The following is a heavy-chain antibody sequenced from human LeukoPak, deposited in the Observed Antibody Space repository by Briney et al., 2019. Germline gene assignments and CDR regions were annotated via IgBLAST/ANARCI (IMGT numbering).Heavy chain of an antibody. J-gene: IGHJ3*02. V-gene: IGHV4-59*02. Sequence: SETLSLTCTVSGGSVSSYFWSWIRRPPGKGLEWIGYIDDSGSTNYNPSLKSQVSISIDKSKNQFSLKLSSVTAADTAMYYCARSDYHGSGSHTVFDAFDIWGQGTRVTVSS. CDR2: IDDSGST. D-gene: IGHD3-10*01. CDR1: GGSVSSYF. CDR3: ARSDYHGSGSHTVFDAFDI.